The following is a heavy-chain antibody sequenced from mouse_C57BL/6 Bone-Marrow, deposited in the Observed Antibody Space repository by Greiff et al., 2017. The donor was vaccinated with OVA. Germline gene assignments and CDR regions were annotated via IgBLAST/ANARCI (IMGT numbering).Heavy chain of an antibody. V-gene: IGHV5-6*02. J-gene: IGHJ4*01. CDR3: ARHRTRAMDY. D-gene: IGHD2-14*01. CDR2: ISSGGSYT. CDR1: GFTFSSYG. Sequence: EVKLVESGGDLVKPGGSLKLSCAASGFTFSSYGMSWVRQTPDKRLEWVATISSGGSYTYYPDSVTGRFPISRDNAKNTLYLQMSSLKSEDTAMYYCARHRTRAMDYWGQGTSVTVSS.